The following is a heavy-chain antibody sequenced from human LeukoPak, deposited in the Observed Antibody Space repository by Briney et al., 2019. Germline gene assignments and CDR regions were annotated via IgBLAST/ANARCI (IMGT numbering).Heavy chain of an antibody. V-gene: IGHV1-69*13. Sequence: ASVKVSCKASGGTFSSYAISWVRQAPGQGLEWMGGIIPIFGTANYARKFQGRVTITADESTSTAYMELSSLRSEDTAVYYCARVRGYCSGGSCSGYYFDYWGQGTLVTVSS. J-gene: IGHJ4*02. CDR2: IIPIFGTA. CDR1: GGTFSSYA. CDR3: ARVRGYCSGGSCSGYYFDY. D-gene: IGHD2-15*01.